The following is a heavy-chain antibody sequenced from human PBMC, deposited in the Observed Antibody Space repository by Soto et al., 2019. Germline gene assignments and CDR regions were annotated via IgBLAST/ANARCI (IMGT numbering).Heavy chain of an antibody. CDR2: IRSKAYGGTT. CDR1: GFTFGDYA. D-gene: IGHD2-2*02. J-gene: IGHJ6*02. CDR3: TSLIVVVPAAIHYYYYGMDV. Sequence: LRLSCTDSGFTFGDYAMSWVRQAPGKGLEWVGFIRSKAYGGTTEYAASVKGRFTISRDDSKSIAYLQMNSLKTEDTAVYYCTSLIVVVPAAIHYYYYGMDVWGQGTTVTVSS. V-gene: IGHV3-49*04.